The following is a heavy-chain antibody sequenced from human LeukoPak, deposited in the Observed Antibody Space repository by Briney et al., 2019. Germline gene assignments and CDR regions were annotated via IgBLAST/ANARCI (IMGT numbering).Heavy chain of an antibody. J-gene: IGHJ4*02. Sequence: SETLSLTCAVYGGSFSGYYWSWIRQPPGKGLEWIGEINHSGSTNYNPSLKSRVTLSVDTSKNQFSLKLSSVTAADTAVYYCARGRGRGRYCSSTSCYTALDYWGQGTLVTVSS. CDR1: GGSFSGYY. CDR2: INHSGST. CDR3: ARGRGRGRYCSSTSCYTALDY. V-gene: IGHV4-34*01. D-gene: IGHD2-2*02.